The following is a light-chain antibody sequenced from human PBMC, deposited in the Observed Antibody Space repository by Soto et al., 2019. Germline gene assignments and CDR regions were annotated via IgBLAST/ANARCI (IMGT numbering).Light chain of an antibody. Sequence: EIVLTQSPATLSLSPGERATLSCRASQSVSSYLAWYQQKPGQAPRLLIYDASNRATGIPARFSGSGSGTDFTRTISSLEPEDFAVYYCQQRRNWPLMYTFGQGTKLEIK. CDR1: QSVSSY. CDR3: QQRRNWPLMYT. CDR2: DAS. V-gene: IGKV3-11*01. J-gene: IGKJ2*01.